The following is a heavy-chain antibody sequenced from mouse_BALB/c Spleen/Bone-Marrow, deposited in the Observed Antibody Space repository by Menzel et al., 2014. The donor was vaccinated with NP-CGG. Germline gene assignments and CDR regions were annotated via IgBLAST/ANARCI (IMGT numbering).Heavy chain of an antibody. D-gene: IGHD2-1*01. V-gene: IGHV1-85*01. CDR1: GYPFASYA. CDR3: ARGGNYDY. Sequence: QVQLQQSGAELGKPGASVKLSCKASGYPFASYAINWVRQRPEQGLGWIGWIFPGDGSTKYNEKFKGKATLTTDKSSSTAYMQRSRLTSEDSAVYFCARGGNYDYWGQGTTLTVSA. CDR2: IFPGDGST. J-gene: IGHJ2*01.